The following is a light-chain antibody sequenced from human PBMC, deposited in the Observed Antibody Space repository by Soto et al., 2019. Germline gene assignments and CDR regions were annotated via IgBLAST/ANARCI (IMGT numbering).Light chain of an antibody. CDR3: QQRSYWPGT. J-gene: IGKJ2*01. Sequence: EIVLTQSPGTLSLSPGERATLSCRASQTVSRTSLAWYQQRPGQAPRLLIYGASTRATGIPDRFSGSGSGTDFTLTISRLEPEDFAVYYCQQRSYWPGTFGQGTKLEIK. CDR1: QTVSRTS. CDR2: GAS. V-gene: IGKV3D-20*02.